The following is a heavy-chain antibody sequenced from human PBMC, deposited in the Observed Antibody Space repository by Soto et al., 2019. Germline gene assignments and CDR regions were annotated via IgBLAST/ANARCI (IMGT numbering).Heavy chain of an antibody. V-gene: IGHV3-23*01. Sequence: HPGGSLRLSCEASGFTFSSYAMSWVRQAPGKGLEWVSAISGSGGSTYYADSVKGRFTISRDNSKNTLYLQMNSLRAEDTAVYYCAKDPRRYQLLSDWFDPWGQGTLVTVSS. CDR2: ISGSGGST. J-gene: IGHJ5*02. CDR1: GFTFSSYA. D-gene: IGHD2-2*01. CDR3: AKDPRRYQLLSDWFDP.